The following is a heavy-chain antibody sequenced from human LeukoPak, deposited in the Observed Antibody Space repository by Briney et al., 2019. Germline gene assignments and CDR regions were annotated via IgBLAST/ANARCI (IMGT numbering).Heavy chain of an antibody. Sequence: SATLSLTCTVSGGSVSSGSYYWSWIRQPPGKGLEWIGYVYYTGNTNFNPSLKSRVTISVDTSKNQFSLRLTSVTAADTAVYYCARDTGYCSGGSCCHNYFDYWGQGILVTVSS. CDR3: ARDTGYCSGGSCCHNYFDY. V-gene: IGHV4-61*01. D-gene: IGHD2-15*01. J-gene: IGHJ4*02. CDR2: VYYTGNT. CDR1: GGSVSSGSYY.